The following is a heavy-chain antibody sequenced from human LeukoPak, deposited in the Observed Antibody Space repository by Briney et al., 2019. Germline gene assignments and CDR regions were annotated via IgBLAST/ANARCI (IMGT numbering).Heavy chain of an antibody. CDR2: ISGSGGST. CDR3: AKERGLSGSYPFDY. V-gene: IGHV3-23*01. J-gene: IGHJ4*02. D-gene: IGHD1-26*01. CDR1: EFTFSSYA. Sequence: RGSLRLSCAASEFTFSSYAMSWVRQAPGKGLEWVSAISGSGGSTYYADSVKGRFTMSRDNSKTTLYLQMNSLRAEDTAVYYCAKERGLSGSYPFDYWGQGTLVTVSS.